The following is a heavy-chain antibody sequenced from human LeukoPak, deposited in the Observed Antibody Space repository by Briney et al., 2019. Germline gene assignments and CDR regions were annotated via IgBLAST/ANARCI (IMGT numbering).Heavy chain of an antibody. D-gene: IGHD3-10*01. Sequence: LSLTCTVSGGSISNYYWSWVRQAPGKGLEWVSYISSSSSDTNYADSVKGRFTISRDNAKNSLYLQMNSLRAEDTAVYYCARDGEFDIWGQGTMVTVSS. CDR1: GGSISNYY. CDR3: ARDGEFDI. V-gene: IGHV3-11*06. J-gene: IGHJ3*02. CDR2: ISSSSSDT.